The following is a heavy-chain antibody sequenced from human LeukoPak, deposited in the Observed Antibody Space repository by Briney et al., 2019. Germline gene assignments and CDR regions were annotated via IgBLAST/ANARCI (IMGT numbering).Heavy chain of an antibody. CDR1: GYSISSSNW. Sequence: SETLSLTCAVSGYSISSSNWWGWIRQPPGKGLEWIGYIYYSGSTYYNPSLKSRVTMSVDTSKNQFSLKLSSVTAVDTAVYYCARSTGSSRSPGGDDAFDIWGQGTMVTVSS. D-gene: IGHD6-13*01. V-gene: IGHV4-28*01. CDR2: IYYSGST. J-gene: IGHJ3*02. CDR3: ARSTGSSRSPGGDDAFDI.